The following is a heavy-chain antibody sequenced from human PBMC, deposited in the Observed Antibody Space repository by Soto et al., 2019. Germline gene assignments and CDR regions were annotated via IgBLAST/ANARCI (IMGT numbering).Heavy chain of an antibody. V-gene: IGHV3-30*18. D-gene: IGHD3-22*01. CDR2: ISYDGSNK. CDR3: AEVPIYPYYYDSSGYSLDAFDI. J-gene: IGHJ3*02. Sequence: PGGSLRLSCAASGFTFSSYGMHWVRQAPGKGLEWVAVISYDGSNKYYADSVKGRFTISRDNSKNTLYLQMNSLRAEDTAVYYCAEVPIYPYYYDSSGYSLDAFDIWGQGTMVTVSS. CDR1: GFTFSSYG.